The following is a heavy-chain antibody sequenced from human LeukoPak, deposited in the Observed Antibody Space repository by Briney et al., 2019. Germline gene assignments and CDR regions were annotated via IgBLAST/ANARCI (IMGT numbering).Heavy chain of an antibody. CDR1: GYTLTELS. Sequence: GASVKVSCKVSGYTLTELSMHWVRQAPGKGLEWMGGFDPGDGETIYAQKFQGRVTMTEDTSTDTAYMELSSLRSEDTAVYYCATGPIFGVVFGGSYYYGMDVWGQGTTVTVSS. CDR2: FDPGDGET. D-gene: IGHD3-3*01. CDR3: ATGPIFGVVFGGSYYYGMDV. V-gene: IGHV1-24*01. J-gene: IGHJ6*02.